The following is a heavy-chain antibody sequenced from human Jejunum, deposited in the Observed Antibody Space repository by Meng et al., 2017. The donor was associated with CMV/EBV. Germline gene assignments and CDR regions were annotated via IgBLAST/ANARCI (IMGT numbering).Heavy chain of an antibody. CDR3: ARGDQCSATSCYPHWFDP. CDR2: VYDSGSA. Sequence: GCMRSYYWSWIRQPPGKGLEWIGYVYDSGSADYNPSLRSRVTMSIDLSKSQFSLNLSSVTAADTAVYFCARGDQCSATSCYPHWFDPWGQGTLVTVSS. V-gene: IGHV4-59*01. J-gene: IGHJ5*02. CDR1: GCMRSYY. D-gene: IGHD2-2*01.